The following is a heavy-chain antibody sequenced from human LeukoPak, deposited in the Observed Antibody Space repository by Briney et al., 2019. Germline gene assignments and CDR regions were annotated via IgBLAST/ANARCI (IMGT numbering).Heavy chain of an antibody. V-gene: IGHV1-2*02. CDR1: GYTFTGYY. CDR2: INPNSGGT. CDR3: ASPLNPYYSSTSCPCDY. J-gene: IGHJ4*02. Sequence: GASVKVFCKASGYTFTGYYMHWVRQAPGQGLEWMGWINPNSGGTNYAQKFQGRVTMTRETSISTAYMELSRLRSDDTAVYYCASPLNPYYSSTSCPCDYWGQGTLVTVSS. D-gene: IGHD2-2*01.